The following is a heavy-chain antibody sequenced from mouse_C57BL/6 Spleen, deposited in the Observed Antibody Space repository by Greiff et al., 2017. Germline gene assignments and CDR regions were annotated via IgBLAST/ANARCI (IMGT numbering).Heavy chain of an antibody. CDR2: IDPSDSYT. J-gene: IGHJ3*01. CDR1: GYTFTSYW. Sequence: QVQLQQPGAELVMPGASVKLSCKASGYTFTSYWMHWVKQRPGQGLEWIGEIDPSDSYTNYNQKFKGKSTLTVDKSSSTAYMQLSSLTSEDSAVYSCARSTGSNVAYWGQGTLVTVSA. D-gene: IGHD2-5*01. V-gene: IGHV1-69*01. CDR3: ARSTGSNVAY.